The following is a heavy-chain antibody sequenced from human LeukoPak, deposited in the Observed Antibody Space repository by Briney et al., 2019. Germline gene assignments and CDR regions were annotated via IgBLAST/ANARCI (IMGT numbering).Heavy chain of an antibody. J-gene: IGHJ1*01. Sequence: SETLSLTCIVSGGSISGYYWNWIRQPAGKGLEWIGRIYTNVITNYNPSLKSRVTMSVDTSKNQFSLMLSSVTAADTAVYYCVQNIPGTIEHWGQGTLVTVSS. V-gene: IGHV4-4*07. CDR2: IYTNVIT. CDR1: GGSISGYY. D-gene: IGHD1-7*01. CDR3: VQNIPGTIEH.